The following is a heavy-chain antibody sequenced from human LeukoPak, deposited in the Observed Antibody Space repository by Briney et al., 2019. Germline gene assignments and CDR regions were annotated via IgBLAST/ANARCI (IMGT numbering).Heavy chain of an antibody. J-gene: IGHJ4*02. CDR3: ANAYGSGSYALFDY. V-gene: IGHV3-23*01. CDR2: ISGSGGST. CDR1: GFTFDDYG. Sequence: GGSLRLSCAASGFTFDDYGMSWVRQAPGKGLEWVSAISGSGGSTYYADSVKGRFTISRDSSKNTLYLQMNNLRAEDTAVYYCANAYGSGSYALFDYWGQGTLVTVSS. D-gene: IGHD3-10*01.